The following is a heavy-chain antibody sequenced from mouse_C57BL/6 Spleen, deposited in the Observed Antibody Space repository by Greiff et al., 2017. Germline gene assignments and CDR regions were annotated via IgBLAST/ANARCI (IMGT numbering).Heavy chain of an antibody. J-gene: IGHJ4*01. V-gene: IGHV1-52*01. CDR1: GYTFTSYW. Sequence: QVQLQQPGAELVRPGSSVKLSCKASGYTFTSYWMHWVKQRPIQGLEWIGNIDPSDSETHYNQKFKDKATLTVDKSSSTAYRQLCSLTSEDSAVYYWASCYGSSYVNDYAMDYWGQGASVTVSS. CDR3: ASCYGSSYVNDYAMDY. D-gene: IGHD1-1*01. CDR2: IDPSDSET.